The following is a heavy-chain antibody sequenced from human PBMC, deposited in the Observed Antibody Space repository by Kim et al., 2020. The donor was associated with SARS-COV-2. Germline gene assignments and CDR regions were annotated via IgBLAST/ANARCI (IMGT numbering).Heavy chain of an antibody. CDR3: ARDRSGWYPFDY. J-gene: IGHJ4*02. V-gene: IGHV1-3*01. D-gene: IGHD6-19*01. Sequence: KYSQKFQGRVTITRDTSASTAYMELSSLRSEDTAVYYCARDRSGWYPFDYWGQGTLVTVSS.